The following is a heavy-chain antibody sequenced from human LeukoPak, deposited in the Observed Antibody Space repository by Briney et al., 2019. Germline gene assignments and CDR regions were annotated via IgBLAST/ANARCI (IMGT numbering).Heavy chain of an antibody. J-gene: IGHJ4*02. V-gene: IGHV4-39*01. CDR1: GDSITSGNYY. CDR3: AATYRTRGYTYGYFDY. Sequence: SETLSLTCTVSGDSITSGNYYWGWIRQPPGKGLEXIGXXYYSGSTYYNPSLKSRVSMSLDTSKNQFSLKLSSVTAADTAVYYCAATYRTRGYTYGYFDYWGQGTLVTVPS. D-gene: IGHD5-18*01. CDR2: XYYSGST.